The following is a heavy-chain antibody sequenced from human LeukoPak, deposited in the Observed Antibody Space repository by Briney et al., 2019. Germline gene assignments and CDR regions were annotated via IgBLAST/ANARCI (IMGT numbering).Heavy chain of an antibody. Sequence: PGGSLRLSCAASGFTFSSYGMHWVRQAPGKGLEWVAFIRYDGSDKDYVDSVKGRFTISRDNSKNTLYLQMNSLRAEDTAVYYCAKGRDKGNYYFDYWGQGTLVTVSS. J-gene: IGHJ4*02. V-gene: IGHV3-30*02. D-gene: IGHD1-7*01. CDR2: IRYDGSDK. CDR3: AKGRDKGNYYFDY. CDR1: GFTFSSYG.